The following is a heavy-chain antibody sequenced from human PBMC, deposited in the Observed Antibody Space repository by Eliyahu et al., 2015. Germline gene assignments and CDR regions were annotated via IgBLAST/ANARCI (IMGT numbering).Heavy chain of an antibody. D-gene: IGHD5-12*01. CDR3: ARVGIVATTDFDY. CDR1: GGSVSSGSYY. J-gene: IGHJ4*02. Sequence: QESGPGLVKPSETLSLTCTVSGGSVSSGSYYWSWIRQPPGKGLEWIGYIYYSGSTNYNPSLKSRVTISVDTSKNQFSLKLSSVTAADTAVYYCARVGIVATTDFDYWGQGTLVTVSS. V-gene: IGHV4-61*01. CDR2: IYYSGST.